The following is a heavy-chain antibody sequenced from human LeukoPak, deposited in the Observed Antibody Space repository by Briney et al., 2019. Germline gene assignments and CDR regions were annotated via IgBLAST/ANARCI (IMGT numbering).Heavy chain of an antibody. J-gene: IGHJ6*03. V-gene: IGHV1-8*03. Sequence: ASVKVSCKASGYTFTSYDINWVRQATGQGLEWMGWMNPNNGNKAYAQKFQGRVTITRNTSIRTAYMELSSLRSEDTALYYCARVGHYYGSGSSYTYYYYYMDVWGKGTAVSLSS. CDR1: GYTFTSYD. D-gene: IGHD3-10*01. CDR3: ARVGHYYGSGSSYTYYYYYMDV. CDR2: MNPNNGNK.